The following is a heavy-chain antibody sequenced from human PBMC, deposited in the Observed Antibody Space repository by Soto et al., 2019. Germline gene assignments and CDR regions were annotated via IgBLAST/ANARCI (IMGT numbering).Heavy chain of an antibody. CDR2: IYYSGST. CDR1: GGSISSSSYY. Sequence: PSETLSLTCTVSGGSISSSSYYWGWIRQPPGKGLEWIGSIYYSGSTYYNPSLKSRVTISVDTSKNQFSLKLSSVTAADTAVYYCARMGNDLSSSWYDYYYYGMDVWGQGTTVTVSS. V-gene: IGHV4-39*01. CDR3: ARMGNDLSSSWYDYYYYGMDV. J-gene: IGHJ6*02. D-gene: IGHD6-13*01.